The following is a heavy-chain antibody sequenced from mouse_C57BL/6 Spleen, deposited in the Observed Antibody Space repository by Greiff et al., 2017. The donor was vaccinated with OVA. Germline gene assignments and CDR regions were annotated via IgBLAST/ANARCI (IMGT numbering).Heavy chain of an antibody. CDR1: GYTFTSYG. CDR3: ARSGYYYGSRDYAMDY. V-gene: IGHV1-81*01. J-gene: IGHJ4*01. CDR2: IYPRSGNT. Sequence: QVQLQQSGAELARPGASVKLSCKASGYTFTSYGISWVKQRTGQGLEWIGEIYPRSGNTYYNEKFKGKATLTADKSSSTAYMELRSLTSEDSSVYFCARSGYYYGSRDYAMDYWGQGTSVTVSS. D-gene: IGHD1-1*01.